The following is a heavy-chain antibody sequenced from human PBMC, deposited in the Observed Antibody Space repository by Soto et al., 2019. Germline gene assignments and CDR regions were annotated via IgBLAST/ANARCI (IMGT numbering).Heavy chain of an antibody. D-gene: IGHD5-18*01. J-gene: IGHJ6*02. CDR3: ARDGFYADLGRYSDGYSPPRYYGMDV. CDR2: ISTYNDNT. CDR1: GYTFITYG. Sequence: QVQLVQSGAGVKKPGASVKVSCKASGYTFITYGISWVRQAPGQGLEWMGWISTYNDNTNYAQNLQGRVTMTTDTSTRTVYMQLRSLRSDDTAVYYCARDGFYADLGRYSDGYSPPRYYGMDVWGQGTTVTVS. V-gene: IGHV1-18*04.